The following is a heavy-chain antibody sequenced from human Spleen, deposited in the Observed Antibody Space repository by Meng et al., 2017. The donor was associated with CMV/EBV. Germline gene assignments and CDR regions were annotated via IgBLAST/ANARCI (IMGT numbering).Heavy chain of an antibody. D-gene: IGHD1-1*01. CDR2: ITASGNTI. J-gene: IGHJ4*02. CDR3: ARGLLGTFDY. Sequence: GESLKISCAASGFTFSSYEMNWVRQAPGKGLEWVSYITASGNTIYYADSVKGRFTISRDNSKNTLYLQMNSLRAEDTAVYYCARGLLGTFDYWGQGTLVTVSS. CDR1: GFTFSSYE. V-gene: IGHV3-48*03.